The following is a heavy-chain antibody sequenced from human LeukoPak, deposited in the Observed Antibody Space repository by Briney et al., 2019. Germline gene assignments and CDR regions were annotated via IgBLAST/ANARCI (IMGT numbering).Heavy chain of an antibody. CDR2: IRSDGSNK. Sequence: GGSLRLSCAASGFTFSSYGMHWVRKAPGKGLEWVAFIRSDGSNKYYADSVKGRFTISRDNSKNTLYLQLNSPRAEDTAVYYCAKVMDRDIVATIRLGSQYYFDYWGQGTLVTVSS. V-gene: IGHV3-30*02. CDR3: AKVMDRDIVATIRLGSQYYFDY. J-gene: IGHJ4*02. D-gene: IGHD5-12*01. CDR1: GFTFSSYG.